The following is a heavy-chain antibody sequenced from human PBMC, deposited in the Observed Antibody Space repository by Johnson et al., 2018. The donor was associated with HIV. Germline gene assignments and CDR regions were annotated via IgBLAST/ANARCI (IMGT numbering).Heavy chain of an antibody. Sequence: QVQLMESGGGVVQPGGSLRLSCAASGFTFSSYGMHWVRQAPGKGLEWVAFIRYDGSNKYYADSVKGRFTISRDNAKNTLYLQMNSLRAEDTAVYYCVRDRIWSDAFDIWGQGTMVTVSS. V-gene: IGHV3-30*02. D-gene: IGHD3-3*01. CDR3: VRDRIWSDAFDI. CDR1: GFTFSSYG. CDR2: IRYDGSNK. J-gene: IGHJ3*02.